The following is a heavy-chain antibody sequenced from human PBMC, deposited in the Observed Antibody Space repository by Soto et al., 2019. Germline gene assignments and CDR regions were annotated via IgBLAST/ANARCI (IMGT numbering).Heavy chain of an antibody. CDR3: ARGGGGTPRWFDP. V-gene: IGHV4-34*01. CDR1: GGSFSGYY. CDR2: ITHSGST. Sequence: SGTLSLTCAVYGGSFSGYYWTWLRQPPGKGLEWIGEITHSGSTDYDPSLKSRVTISIDTSKNQFSLNLRSVTAADTAVYYCARGGGGTPRWFDPWGQGTLVNVSS. D-gene: IGHD2-15*01. J-gene: IGHJ5*02.